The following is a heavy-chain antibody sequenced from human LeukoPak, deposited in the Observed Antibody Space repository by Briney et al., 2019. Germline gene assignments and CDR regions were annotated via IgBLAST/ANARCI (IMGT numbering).Heavy chain of an antibody. V-gene: IGHV1-8*03. CDR1: GYTFTSYY. CDR3: ARGSDMVRGAIRFDY. CDR2: MNPNSGNT. D-gene: IGHD3-10*01. J-gene: IGHJ4*02. Sequence: GASVKVSCKASGYTFTSYYMHWVRQATGQGLEWMGWMNPNSGNTGYAQKFQGRVTITRNTSISTAYMELSSLRSEDTAVYYCARGSDMVRGAIRFDYWGQGTLVTVSS.